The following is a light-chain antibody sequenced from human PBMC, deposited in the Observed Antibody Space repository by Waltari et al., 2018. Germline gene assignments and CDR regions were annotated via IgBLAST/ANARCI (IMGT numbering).Light chain of an antibody. CDR1: QSISSW. V-gene: IGKV1-5*03. J-gene: IGKJ1*01. CDR2: KAS. Sequence: DIQMTQFPSTLSASEGDRVTITCRASQSISSWLAWYQQKPGKAPKLLIDKASFLESGVPSRFSGSGSGTEFTLTISSLQPDDFATYYCQQYNSYSRTFGQGTKVEIK. CDR3: QQYNSYSRT.